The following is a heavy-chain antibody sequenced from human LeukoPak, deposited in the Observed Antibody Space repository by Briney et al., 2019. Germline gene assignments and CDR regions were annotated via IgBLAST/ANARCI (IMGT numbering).Heavy chain of an antibody. D-gene: IGHD2-2*01. J-gene: IGHJ5*02. CDR1: GGSISSSSYY. CDR2: IYYSGST. V-gene: IGHV4-39*01. Sequence: TSETLSLTCTGSGGSISSSSYYWGWIRQPPGKGLEWIGSIYYSGSTYYNPSLKSRVTISVDTSKNQFSLKLSSVTAADTAVYYCARQLGYQLLLGWFDPWGQGTLVTVSS. CDR3: ARQLGYQLLLGWFDP.